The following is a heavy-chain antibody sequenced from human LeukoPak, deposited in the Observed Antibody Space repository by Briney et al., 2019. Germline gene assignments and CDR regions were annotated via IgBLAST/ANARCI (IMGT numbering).Heavy chain of an antibody. CDR1: GGSISSYY. Sequence: PSETLSLTCTVSGGSISSYYWSWIRQPPGKGLEWIGYIYYSGSTNYNPSLKSRVTMSVDTSKNQFSLKLSSVTAADTAVYYCARGGNVVVPAAIDWFDPWGQGTLVTASS. CDR2: IYYSGST. CDR3: ARGGNVVVPAAIDWFDP. V-gene: IGHV4-59*12. J-gene: IGHJ5*02. D-gene: IGHD2-2*01.